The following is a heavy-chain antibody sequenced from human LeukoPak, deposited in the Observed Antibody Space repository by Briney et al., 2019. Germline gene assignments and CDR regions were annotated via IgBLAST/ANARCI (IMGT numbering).Heavy chain of an antibody. D-gene: IGHD3-10*01. CDR2: IYYSGST. Sequence: SETLSLTCTVSGGSISSYYWSWIRQPPGKGLEWIGYIYYSGSTNYNPSLRSRVTISVDTSKNQFSLKLSSVTAADTAVYYCARGSGSGYYYYYMDVWGKGTTVTISS. CDR3: ARGSGSGYYYYYMDV. J-gene: IGHJ6*03. CDR1: GGSISSYY. V-gene: IGHV4-59*01.